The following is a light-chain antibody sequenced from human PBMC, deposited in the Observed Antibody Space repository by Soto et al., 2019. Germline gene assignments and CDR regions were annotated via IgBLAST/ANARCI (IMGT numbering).Light chain of an antibody. Sequence: QSVLTQPASVSGSPGQSINISCTGTSSDVGGYNYVSWYQQHPGKAPKLMIYDVSNRPSGVSNRFSGSKSGNTASLTISGLQAEDEADYYCSSYTSSSTPYVFGTGTKLTVL. CDR1: SSDVGGYNY. V-gene: IGLV2-14*01. CDR3: SSYTSSSTPYV. CDR2: DVS. J-gene: IGLJ1*01.